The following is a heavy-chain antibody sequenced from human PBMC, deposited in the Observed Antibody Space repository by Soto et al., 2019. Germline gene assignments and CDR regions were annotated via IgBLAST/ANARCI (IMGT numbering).Heavy chain of an antibody. J-gene: IGHJ6*02. D-gene: IGHD5-12*01. V-gene: IGHV4-59*01. CDR3: ASRGVDIVATTRDYYHYGMDV. CDR1: GGSISSYY. CDR2: IYYSGST. Sequence: SETLSLTCTVSGGSISSYYWSWIRQPPGKGLEWIGYIYYSGSTNYNPSLKSRVTISVDTSKNQFSLKPSSVTAADTAVYYCASRGVDIVATTRDYYHYGMDVWGQGTTVTVSS.